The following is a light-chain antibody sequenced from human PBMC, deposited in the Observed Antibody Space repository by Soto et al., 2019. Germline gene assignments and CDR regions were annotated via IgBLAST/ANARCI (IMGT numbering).Light chain of an antibody. CDR1: QDISNY. J-gene: IGKJ2*01. Sequence: DIQMTQSPSSLSASVGDRVTITCQASQDISNYLNWYQQKPGKAPKLLIYEASNLETGVPSRFSGSGSGTDFTFTISSLQPEDIATYYCQHYDNLPPYTFGQGTKLEIK. CDR2: EAS. V-gene: IGKV1-33*01. CDR3: QHYDNLPPYT.